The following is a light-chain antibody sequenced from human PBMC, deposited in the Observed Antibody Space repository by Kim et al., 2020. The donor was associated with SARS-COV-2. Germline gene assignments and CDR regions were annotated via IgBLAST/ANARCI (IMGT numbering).Light chain of an antibody. CDR3: QQYGSSPNT. Sequence: WYQWERAPLPCRAIQIVGSIYLAWYQKKPGQAPRLLIYGASSRATGIPDRFSGSGSVTDFTLTISRLEPEDFAVYYCQQYGSSPNTFGQGTKLEI. V-gene: IGKV3-20*01. CDR1: QIVGSIY. J-gene: IGKJ2*01. CDR2: GAS.